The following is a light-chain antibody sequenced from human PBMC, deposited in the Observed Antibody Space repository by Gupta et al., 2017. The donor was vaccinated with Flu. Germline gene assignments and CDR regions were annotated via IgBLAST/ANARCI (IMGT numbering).Light chain of an antibody. V-gene: IGKV3-11*01. Sequence: EIVLTQSPATLSLSPGERATLSCRASQSVGTYLAWYQQKPGQTPRLLIYDASNRATGIPARFSGSGSGTDFTLTISSREPEDFAVYYCQNRSNWPPYTFGQGTKLEI. J-gene: IGKJ2*01. CDR3: QNRSNWPPYT. CDR2: DAS. CDR1: QSVGTY.